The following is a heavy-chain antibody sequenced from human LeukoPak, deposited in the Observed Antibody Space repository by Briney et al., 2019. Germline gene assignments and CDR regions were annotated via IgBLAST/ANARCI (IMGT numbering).Heavy chain of an antibody. Sequence: GGSLRLSCAASGFTFSNYGMIWVRQAPGKGLEWVSSISGSGDSTNYADSVKGRFTISRDNAKYTLYLQMHSLRAEDTAIYYCVRDGDDYNFDYWGQGSLVTVSS. D-gene: IGHD5-24*01. J-gene: IGHJ4*02. CDR1: GFTFSNYG. CDR2: ISGSGDST. V-gene: IGHV3-23*01. CDR3: VRDGDDYNFDY.